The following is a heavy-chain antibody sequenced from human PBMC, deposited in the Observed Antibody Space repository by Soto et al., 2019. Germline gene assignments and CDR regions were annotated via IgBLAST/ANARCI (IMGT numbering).Heavy chain of an antibody. J-gene: IGHJ6*03. V-gene: IGHV3-11*01. CDR2: MSSSGSTI. Sequence: GGSLRLSCAASGFTFSDYYMSWIRQAPGKGLEWVSYMSSSGSTIYYADSVQGRFTISRDNAKNSLYLQMNSLRAEDTAVYYCARARRYCSGDSCVSTRYYYMDVWGKGTTVTVSS. CDR1: GFTFSDYY. CDR3: ARARRYCSGDSCVSTRYYYMDV. D-gene: IGHD2-15*01.